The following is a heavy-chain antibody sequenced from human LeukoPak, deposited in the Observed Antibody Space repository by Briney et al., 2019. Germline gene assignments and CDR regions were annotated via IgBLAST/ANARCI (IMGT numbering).Heavy chain of an antibody. CDR3: ARGDGSGLLYYGMDV. CDR1: GFTFSSYA. Sequence: GGSLRLSCAASGFTFSSYAMHWVRQAPGKGLEWVAVISYDGSNKYYADSVKGRFTISRDNSKNTLYLQMNSLRAEDTAVYYCARGDGSGLLYYGMDVWGKGTAVTVSS. J-gene: IGHJ6*04. CDR2: ISYDGSNK. V-gene: IGHV3-30*04. D-gene: IGHD3-10*01.